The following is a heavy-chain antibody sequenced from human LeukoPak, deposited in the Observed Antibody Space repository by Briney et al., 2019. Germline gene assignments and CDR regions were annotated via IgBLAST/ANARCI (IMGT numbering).Heavy chain of an antibody. V-gene: IGHV4-39*01. CDR1: GGXITSSGHS. J-gene: IGHJ4*02. CDR2: IYYTGRT. Sequence: SETLSLTCTVSGGXITSSGHSWGWIRQPPGKGLEWTGTIYYTGRTYYNPSLQSRITISVDTSRNQFSLKLSSVTAADTAVYYCARLDLFQASGSTLVDYWGQGTLVTVSS. D-gene: IGHD5-12*01. CDR3: ARLDLFQASGSTLVDY.